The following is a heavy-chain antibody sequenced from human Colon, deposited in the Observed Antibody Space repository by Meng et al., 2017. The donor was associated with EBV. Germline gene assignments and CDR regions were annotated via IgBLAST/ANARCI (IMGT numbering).Heavy chain of an antibody. CDR3: ARRGPSGNFSP. CDR2: NDRGGNT. CDR1: GWSFRYYY. D-gene: IGHD3-10*01. Sequence: QLPVWGARLVDPSATPSRSCAYYGWSFRYYYWTMLRPPPGKGLEWIGENDRGGNTKYNPSLKSRVTISLDTSKKQFSLKGSSVTAADSAFYYCARRGPSGNFSPWGQGALVTVSS. J-gene: IGHJ5*02. V-gene: IGHV4-34*01.